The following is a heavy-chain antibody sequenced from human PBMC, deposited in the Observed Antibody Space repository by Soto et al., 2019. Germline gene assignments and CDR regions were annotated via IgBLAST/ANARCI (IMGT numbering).Heavy chain of an antibody. D-gene: IGHD3-10*01. J-gene: IGHJ6*03. CDR1: GYTFTSYY. Sequence: GASVKVSCKASGYTFTSYYMHWVRQAPGQGLEWMGIINPSGGSTSYAQKFQGRVTMTRDTSTSTVYMELSSLRSEDTAVYYCARDAPTMVRPKNMDVWGKGTTVTVSS. CDR3: ARDAPTMVRPKNMDV. CDR2: INPSGGST. V-gene: IGHV1-46*03.